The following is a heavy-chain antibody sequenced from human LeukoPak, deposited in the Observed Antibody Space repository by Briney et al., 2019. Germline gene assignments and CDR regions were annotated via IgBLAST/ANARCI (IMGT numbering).Heavy chain of an antibody. J-gene: IGHJ6*02. CDR2: IIPIFGTA. CDR3: ARVSLGNEPGSPQNYYYYGMDV. Sequence: SVKVSCKASGGTFSSYAISWVRQAPGQGLEWMGGIIPIFGTANYAQKFQGRVTITADESTSTAYMELSSLRSEDTAVYYCARVSLGNEPGSPQNYYYYGMDVWGQGTTVTVSS. CDR1: GGTFSSYA. V-gene: IGHV1-69*13.